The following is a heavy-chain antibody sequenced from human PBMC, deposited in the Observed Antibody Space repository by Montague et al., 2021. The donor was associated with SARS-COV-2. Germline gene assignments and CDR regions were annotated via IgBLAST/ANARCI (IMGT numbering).Heavy chain of an antibody. V-gene: IGHV4-61*02. CDR2: IYTSGST. D-gene: IGHD3-9*01. CDR1: GGSISSGSYY. Sequence: TLSLTCTVSGGSISSGSYYWSWIRRPAGKGLEWIGRIYTSGSTNYNPSLKSRVTISVDTSKNQFSLKLSSVTAADTAVYYCARGVLRYFDWTSPFDYWGQGTLVTVSS. CDR3: ARGVLRYFDWTSPFDY. J-gene: IGHJ4*02.